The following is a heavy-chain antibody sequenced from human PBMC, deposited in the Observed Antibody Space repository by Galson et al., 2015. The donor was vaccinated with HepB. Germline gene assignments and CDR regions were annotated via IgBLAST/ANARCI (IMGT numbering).Heavy chain of an antibody. CDR3: ARAVDTAMVIDY. Sequence: TLSLTCAVSGGSISSGGYSWSWIRQPPGKGLEWIGYIYHSGSTYYNPSLKSRVTISVDRSKNQFSLKLSSVTAADTAVYYCARAVDTAMVIDYWGQGTLVTVSS. CDR1: GGSISSGGYS. V-gene: IGHV4-30-2*01. D-gene: IGHD5-18*01. CDR2: IYHSGST. J-gene: IGHJ4*02.